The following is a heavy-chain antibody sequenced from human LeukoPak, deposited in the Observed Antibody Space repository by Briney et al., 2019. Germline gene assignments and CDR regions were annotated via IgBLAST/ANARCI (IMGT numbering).Heavy chain of an antibody. CDR1: GFTVSSNY. Sequence: TGGSLRLSCAASGFTVSSNYMSWVRQAPGKGLEWVSVIYSGGSTYYADSVKGRFTISRDNSKNTLYLQMNSLRAEDTAVYYCARYFIAAAGSAYFDYWGQGTLVTVSS. D-gene: IGHD6-13*01. CDR3: ARYFIAAAGSAYFDY. V-gene: IGHV3-53*01. J-gene: IGHJ4*02. CDR2: IYSGGST.